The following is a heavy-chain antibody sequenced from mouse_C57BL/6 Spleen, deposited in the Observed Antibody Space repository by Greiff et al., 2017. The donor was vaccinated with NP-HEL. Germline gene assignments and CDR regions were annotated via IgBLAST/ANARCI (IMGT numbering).Heavy chain of an antibody. CDR1: GYSITSGYY. Sequence: DVQLQESGPGLVKPSQSLSLTCSVTGYSITSGYYWNWIRQFPGNKLEWMGYISYDGSNNYNPSLKNRISITRDTSKNQFFLKLNSVTTEDTATYYCARDGYYGSSNAMDYWGQGTSVTVSS. CDR2: ISYDGSN. V-gene: IGHV3-6*01. J-gene: IGHJ4*01. D-gene: IGHD1-1*01. CDR3: ARDGYYGSSNAMDY.